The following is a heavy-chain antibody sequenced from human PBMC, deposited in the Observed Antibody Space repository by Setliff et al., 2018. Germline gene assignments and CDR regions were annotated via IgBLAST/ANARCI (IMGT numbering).Heavy chain of an antibody. J-gene: IGHJ6*02. Sequence: AGGSLRLSCAASAFTFSSYWLNWVRQAPGKGLEWVANIKQDGNTVYYADSVRGRFTISRDNAKNSLYLQMNSLRAEDSAVYYCARDGVFYAMDFWGQGTTVTVSS. V-gene: IGHV3-7*01. CDR3: ARDGVFYAMDF. CDR1: AFTFSSYW. CDR2: IKQDGNTV. D-gene: IGHD3-10*01.